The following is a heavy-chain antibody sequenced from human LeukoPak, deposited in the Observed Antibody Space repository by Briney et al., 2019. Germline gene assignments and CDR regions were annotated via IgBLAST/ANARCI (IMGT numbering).Heavy chain of an antibody. V-gene: IGHV4-59*08. CDR3: ARQVGGRDAFDI. CDR1: GGSISSYY. CDR2: IYYSGST. Sequence: SETLSLTCTVSGGSISSYYWSWIRQPPGKGLEWIGYIYYSGSTNYNPSLKSRVTISVDTSKNQFSLKLSSVTAADTAVYYCARQVGGRDAFDIWGQGTMVTVSS. J-gene: IGHJ3*02. D-gene: IGHD3-16*01.